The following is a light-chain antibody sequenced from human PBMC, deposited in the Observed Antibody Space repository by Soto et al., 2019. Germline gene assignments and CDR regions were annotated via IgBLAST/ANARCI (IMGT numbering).Light chain of an antibody. J-gene: IGKJ5*01. V-gene: IGKV1-39*01. CDR1: QTISTY. Sequence: DIPMTQSPSSLSASVGDRVTITCRASQTISTYLSWYQHKPGTAPKLLIYTASSLHTGVPSRFIGSGSGTHFTLTITNLQPEDFATYYCQQTYSLPPVTFGQGTRLEIK. CDR3: QQTYSLPPVT. CDR2: TAS.